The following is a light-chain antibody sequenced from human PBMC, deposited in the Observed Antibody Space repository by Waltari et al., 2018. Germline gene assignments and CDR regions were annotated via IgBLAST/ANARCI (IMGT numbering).Light chain of an antibody. J-gene: IGLJ2*01. V-gene: IGLV2-14*03. CDR2: GVS. Sequence: QSALTQPASVSGSPGPSITISCTGTSSAIGDYNYVPWYQHHPGRAPKVVIYGVSNRPSGVSNRFSGSKSGNTASLTISGLQPEDEADYYCRSYTSSSTFVIFGGGTKLTVL. CDR1: SSAIGDYNY. CDR3: RSYTSSSTFVI.